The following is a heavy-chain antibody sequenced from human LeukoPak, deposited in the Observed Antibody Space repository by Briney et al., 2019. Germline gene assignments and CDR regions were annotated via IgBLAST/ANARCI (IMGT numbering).Heavy chain of an antibody. CDR3: ARDLIPRD. Sequence: ASVKVSCKASGGTFSSYAISWVRQAPGQGLEWMGRIIPILGIANYAQKFQGRVTVTADKFTSTAYMELSSLRSEDTAVYYCARDLIPRDWGQGTLVTVSS. V-gene: IGHV1-69*04. CDR2: IIPILGIA. J-gene: IGHJ4*02. CDR1: GGTFSSYA.